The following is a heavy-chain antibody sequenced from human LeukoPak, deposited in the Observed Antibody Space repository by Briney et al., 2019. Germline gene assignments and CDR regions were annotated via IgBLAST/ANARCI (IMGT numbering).Heavy chain of an antibody. CDR2: VYYIGTT. Sequence: SETLSLTCTVSGGSVSSPDSYWSWLRQPPGKGLEWIGNVYYIGTTSYNSSLKGRVTISVDTSKNHFSLEVTSVTAADTAVYFCARNTSSSPWFDPWGQGTLVTVSS. V-gene: IGHV4-61*03. J-gene: IGHJ5*02. D-gene: IGHD6-6*01. CDR1: GGSVSSPDSY. CDR3: ARNTSSSPWFDP.